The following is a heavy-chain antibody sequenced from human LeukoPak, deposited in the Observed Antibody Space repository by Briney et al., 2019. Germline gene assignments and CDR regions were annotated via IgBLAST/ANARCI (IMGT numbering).Heavy chain of an antibody. V-gene: IGHV3-30-3*01. Sequence: PGRSLRLSCAASGFTFSSYAMHWVRQAPGKGLEWVAVISYDGSNKYYADSVKGRFTISRDNSKNTLYLQMNSLRAEDTAVYYCARESPTVVTPDAFDIWGQGTMVTVSS. CDR3: ARESPTVVTPDAFDI. D-gene: IGHD4-23*01. J-gene: IGHJ3*02. CDR2: ISYDGSNK. CDR1: GFTFSSYA.